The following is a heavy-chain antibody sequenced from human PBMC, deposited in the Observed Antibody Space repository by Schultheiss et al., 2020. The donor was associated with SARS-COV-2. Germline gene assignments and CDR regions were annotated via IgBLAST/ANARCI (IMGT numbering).Heavy chain of an antibody. Sequence: SETLSLTCSVSGGSIRNSGHNWGWIRQPPGKGLEWIGNIYYSGSTYDNPSLKSRVTISVDTSKNQFSLKLSSVTAADTAVYYCARGRISMVRGVTGAQDYWGQGTLVTVSS. CDR2: IYYSGST. V-gene: IGHV4-39*07. J-gene: IGHJ4*02. D-gene: IGHD3-10*01. CDR3: ARGRISMVRGVTGAQDY. CDR1: GGSIRNSGHN.